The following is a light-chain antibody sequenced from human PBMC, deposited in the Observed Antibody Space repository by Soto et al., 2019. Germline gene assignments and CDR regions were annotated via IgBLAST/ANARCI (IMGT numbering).Light chain of an antibody. CDR2: DAS. J-gene: IGKJ4*01. V-gene: IGKV3-11*01. Sequence: DIVLTQSPDTLSLSPGERATLSCRASQNVRTFLAWYQQKPGQAPRLLISDASYRATGIPPRFSGSGSGTDFTLTISSLEPEDFAVYYCLQRSNWPLTFGGGTKVDI. CDR1: QNVRTF. CDR3: LQRSNWPLT.